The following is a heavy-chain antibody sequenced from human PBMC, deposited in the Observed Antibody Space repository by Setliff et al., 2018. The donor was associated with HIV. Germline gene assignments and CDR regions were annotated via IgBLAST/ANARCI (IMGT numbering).Heavy chain of an antibody. Sequence: AASVKVSCKASGYTSTSYDINWVRQATGQGLEWMGWMNPDSGNTGSAQNFQGRLTITWNTSISTAYMELGSLGFDDTAVYFCARTRSGGSSVYYYYYMDVWGQGTAVTVS. D-gene: IGHD2-15*01. V-gene: IGHV1-8*01. CDR2: MNPDSGNT. CDR3: ARTRSGGSSVYYYYYMDV. J-gene: IGHJ6*03. CDR1: GYTSTSYD.